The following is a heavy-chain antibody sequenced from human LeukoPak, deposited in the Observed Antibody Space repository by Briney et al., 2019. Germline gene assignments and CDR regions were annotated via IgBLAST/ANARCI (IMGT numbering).Heavy chain of an antibody. Sequence: SETLSLTCTVSGGSISSYYWSWIRQPPGKGLEWIGYIYYSGSTNYNPSLESRVTISVDTSKNQFSLKLSSVTAADTAVYYCARGGTTDGMDVWGQGTTVTVSS. CDR3: ARGGTTDGMDV. V-gene: IGHV4-59*01. CDR1: GGSISSYY. D-gene: IGHD4-17*01. CDR2: IYYSGST. J-gene: IGHJ6*02.